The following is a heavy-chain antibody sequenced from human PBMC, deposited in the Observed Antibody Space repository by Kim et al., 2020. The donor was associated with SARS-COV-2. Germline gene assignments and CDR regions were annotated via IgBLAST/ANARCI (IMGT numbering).Heavy chain of an antibody. V-gene: IGHV4-31*03. D-gene: IGHD6-13*01. J-gene: IGHJ6*03. CDR2: IHYSGST. CDR1: GGSISRGGYY. Sequence: SETLSLTCTVSGGSISRGGYYWSWIRQHPGKGLEWIGYIHYSGSTYYNPSLKSRVPISVDTSKNQISLKLRSVTAPDTAVHYWARDTYSSSWRSSYYSM. CDR3: ARDTYSSSWRSSYYSM.